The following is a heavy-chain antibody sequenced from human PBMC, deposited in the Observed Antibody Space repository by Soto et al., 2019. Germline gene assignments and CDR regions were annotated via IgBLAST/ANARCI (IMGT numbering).Heavy chain of an antibody. CDR3: AKGAGRDGYNTA. CDR1: GDSITSSY. V-gene: IGHV4-59*01. J-gene: IGHJ4*02. CDR2: IFYTGIV. D-gene: IGHD5-12*01. Sequence: VQLQQSGPGLMKPSETLSLTCTVSGDSITSSYWSWFRQPPGKGLEYIGFIFYTGIVSYNPSLKTRVTISMDTSKNQFSLNLSSVTAADTAVYYCAKGAGRDGYNTARGQGTLVSVSA.